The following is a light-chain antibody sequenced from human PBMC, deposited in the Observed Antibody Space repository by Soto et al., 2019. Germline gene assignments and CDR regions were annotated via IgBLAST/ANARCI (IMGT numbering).Light chain of an antibody. CDR3: QSCDSSLTLRV. V-gene: IGLV1-40*01. CDR2: GNS. Sequence: QSVLTQPPSVSGAPGQRVTISCTGSSSNIGAGYDVHWYQQLPGTAPKLLIYGNSNRPSGVPDRFSGSKSGTSASLAITGLQADDEADYHCQSCDSSLTLRVFGTGTKLTVL. CDR1: SSNIGAGYD. J-gene: IGLJ1*01.